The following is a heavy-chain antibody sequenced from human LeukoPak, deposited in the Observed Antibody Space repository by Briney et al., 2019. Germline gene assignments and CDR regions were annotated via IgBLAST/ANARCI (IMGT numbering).Heavy chain of an antibody. D-gene: IGHD6-6*01. J-gene: IGHJ4*02. CDR1: GFTFSSYW. CDR2: IKQDGSEK. CDR3: ARDLRGSSPYSGRDY. V-gene: IGHV3-7*01. Sequence: GGSLRLSCAASGFTFSSYWMSWVRQAPGKGLEWVANIKQDGSEKYYVDSVKGRFTISRDNAKNSLYLQMNSLRAEDTAVYYCARDLRGSSPYSGRDYWGQGTLVTVSS.